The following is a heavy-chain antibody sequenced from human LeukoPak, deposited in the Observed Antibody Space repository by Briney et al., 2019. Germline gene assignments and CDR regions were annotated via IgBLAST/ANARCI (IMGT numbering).Heavy chain of an antibody. CDR3: ARVLRYYYYYYMDV. V-gene: IGHV3-21*01. CDR1: GFTFSSYS. J-gene: IGHJ6*03. CDR2: ISSSSSYI. Sequence: GGSLRLSCAASGFTFSSYSMNWVRQAPGKGLEWVSSISSSSSYIFYADSVKGRFTLSRDNAKNSLSLQMNSLRAEDTAVYYCARVLRYYYYYYMDVWGKGTTVTVSS.